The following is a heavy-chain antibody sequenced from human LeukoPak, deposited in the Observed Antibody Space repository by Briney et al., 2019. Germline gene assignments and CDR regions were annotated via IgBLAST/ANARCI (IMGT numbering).Heavy chain of an antibody. J-gene: IGHJ4*02. CDR3: AKTATIFEFYFDY. CDR1: GFTVSSNY. V-gene: IGHV3-30*02. D-gene: IGHD3-3*01. Sequence: AGGSLRLSCAASGFTVSSNYMHWVRQAPGKGLEWVAFIRYDGSNKYYADSVKGRFTISRDNSENTLYLQMNSLRAEDTAVYYCAKTATIFEFYFDYWGQGTLVTVSS. CDR2: IRYDGSNK.